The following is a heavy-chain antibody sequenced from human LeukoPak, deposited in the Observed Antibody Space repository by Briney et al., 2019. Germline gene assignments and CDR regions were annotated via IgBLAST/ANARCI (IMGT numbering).Heavy chain of an antibody. D-gene: IGHD3-10*01. CDR2: ISPSGGST. CDR3: AKDTGYGSGSYPNYFNFYYMDV. J-gene: IGHJ6*03. Sequence: GASVKVSCKAFGYTFTSNYMHWVRQAPGQGPEWMGVISPSGGSTTYAQKFQGRVTLTRDMSTSTDYLELSSLRSEDTAVYYCAKDTGYGSGSYPNYFNFYYMDVWGKGTTVTISS. CDR1: GYTFTSNY. V-gene: IGHV1-46*01.